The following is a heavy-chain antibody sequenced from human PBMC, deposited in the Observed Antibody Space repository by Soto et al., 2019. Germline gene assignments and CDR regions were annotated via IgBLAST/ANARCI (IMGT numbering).Heavy chain of an antibody. J-gene: IGHJ5*02. D-gene: IGHD3-3*01. CDR3: ASNPYYDFWSGYYNTWFDP. Sequence: SETLSLTCTVSGGSISSSSYYWGWIRQPPGKGLEWIGIIYYSGSTYYNPSLKSRVTISVDTSKNQFSLKLSSVTAADTAVYYCASNPYYDFWSGYYNTWFDPWGQGTLVTVSS. CDR1: GGSISSSSYY. CDR2: IYYSGST. V-gene: IGHV4-39*01.